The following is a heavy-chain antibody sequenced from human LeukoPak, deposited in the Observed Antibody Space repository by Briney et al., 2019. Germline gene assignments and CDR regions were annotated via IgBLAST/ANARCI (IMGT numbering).Heavy chain of an antibody. V-gene: IGHV3-23*01. CDR1: GFTFNNYA. D-gene: IGHD4-17*01. CDR3: ARGRPPGYGDYPPFDY. CDR2: ISGGGETT. J-gene: IGHJ4*02. Sequence: PGGSLRLSCAASGFTFNNYAMNWVRQAPGKGLEWVSSISGGGETTYYADSAKGRFTISRDNSQNTLYLQMNSLRAEDTAVYYCARGRPPGYGDYPPFDYWGQGTLVTVSS.